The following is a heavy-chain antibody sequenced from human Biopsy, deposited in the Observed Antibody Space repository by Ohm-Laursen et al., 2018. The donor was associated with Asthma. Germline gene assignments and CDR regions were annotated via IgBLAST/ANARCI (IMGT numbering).Heavy chain of an antibody. CDR2: IKHDGSEN. V-gene: IGHV3-7*01. D-gene: IGHD3-3*02. Sequence: LRLSCTASGFTFGDYCMSWVRQVPGRGLEWVANIKHDGSENNHVDSLKGRFTISRDNAKNSLYLQMNSLRAEDTAVYYCARTFHFWSPYHAEHYQLWGQGTLVTVSS. CDR3: ARTFHFWSPYHAEHYQL. CDR1: GFTFGDYC. J-gene: IGHJ1*01.